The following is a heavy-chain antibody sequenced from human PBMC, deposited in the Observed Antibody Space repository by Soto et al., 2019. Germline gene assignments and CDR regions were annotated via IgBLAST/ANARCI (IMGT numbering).Heavy chain of an antibody. J-gene: IGHJ3*02. CDR1: GYNFTNYW. D-gene: IGHD3-22*01. Sequence: GESLKISCQAFGYNFTNYWICWVRQLPGKGLEWMGIIYASDSDTRYSPSFEGQVTISVDKSISTAYLQWSRLEASDTAMYYCARPPNYDSTAFGIWGQGTMVTVSS. CDR2: IYASDSDT. CDR3: ARPPNYDSTAFGI. V-gene: IGHV5-51*01.